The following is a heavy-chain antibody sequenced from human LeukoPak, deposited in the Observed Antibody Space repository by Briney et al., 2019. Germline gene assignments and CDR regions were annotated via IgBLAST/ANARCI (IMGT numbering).Heavy chain of an antibody. CDR1: GFSLSTSGVG. D-gene: IGHD6-19*01. Sequence: SGPTLVNPTQTLTLTCTFSGFSLSTSGVGVGWIRQPPGKALEWLALIFWDHDKRYSPSLKSRLTITKDTSKNQVVLIMTNMDPVDTATYYCARRKYSTGWYYADYWGQGTLVTVSS. CDR2: IFWDHDK. CDR3: ARRKYSTGWYYADY. J-gene: IGHJ4*02. V-gene: IGHV2-5*02.